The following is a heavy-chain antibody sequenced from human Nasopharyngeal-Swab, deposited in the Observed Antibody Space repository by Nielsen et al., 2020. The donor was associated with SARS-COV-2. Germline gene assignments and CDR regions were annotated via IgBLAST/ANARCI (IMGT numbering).Heavy chain of an antibody. V-gene: IGHV3-30*04. Sequence: GESLKISCAASGFTFRSYAMHWVRQAPGKGLEWVAVISYDGSNKYYADSVKGRFTISRDNSKNTLYLQMNSLRAEDTAVYYCAKSSGGSPRRAFDIWGQGTMVTVSS. CDR1: GFTFRSYA. CDR2: ISYDGSNK. CDR3: AKSSGGSPRRAFDI. D-gene: IGHD2-15*01. J-gene: IGHJ3*02.